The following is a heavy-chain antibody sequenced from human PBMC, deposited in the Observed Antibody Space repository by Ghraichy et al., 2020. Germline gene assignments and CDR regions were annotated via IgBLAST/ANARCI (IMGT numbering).Heavy chain of an antibody. CDR2: INPSGGST. D-gene: IGHD3-16*01. CDR1: GYTFTSYY. Sequence: ASVKVSCKASGYTFTSYYMHWVRQAPGQGLEWMGIINPSGGSTSYAQKFQGRVTMTRDTSTSTVYMELSSLRSEDTAVYYCAGMITFGGVPPTNWFDPWGQGTLVTVSS. J-gene: IGHJ5*02. V-gene: IGHV1-46*03. CDR3: AGMITFGGVPPTNWFDP.